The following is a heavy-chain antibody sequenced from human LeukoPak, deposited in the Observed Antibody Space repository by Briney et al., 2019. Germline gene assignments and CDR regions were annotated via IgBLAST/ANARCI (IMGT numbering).Heavy chain of an antibody. J-gene: IGHJ4*02. CDR3: ARDKTWGDHYFDY. D-gene: IGHD7-27*01. CDR2: ISYDGSNK. V-gene: IGHV3-30*04. CDR1: GFTFSSYA. Sequence: GGSLRLSCAASGFTFSSYAMHWVRQAPGKGLEGGAVISYDGSNKYYADSVKGRFTISRDNSKNTLYLQMNSLRAEDTAVYYCARDKTWGDHYFDYWGQGTLVTVSS.